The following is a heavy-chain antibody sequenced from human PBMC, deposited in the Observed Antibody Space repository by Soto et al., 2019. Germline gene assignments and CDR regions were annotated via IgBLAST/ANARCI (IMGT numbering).Heavy chain of an antibody. D-gene: IGHD6-25*01. J-gene: IGHJ4*02. Sequence: QVQLVESGGGVVQPGTSLRLSCAASGFTFSSYAVHCVRQAPGKGLAWVAVISKDGSNKYYEDSVKGRFTISRDNSKNTLYLEMNSLIAEDTAMYYCARGGGYSSAPGDYWGQGSLVTVSS. CDR2: ISKDGSNK. V-gene: IGHV3-30-3*01. CDR1: GFTFSSYA. CDR3: ARGGGYSSAPGDY.